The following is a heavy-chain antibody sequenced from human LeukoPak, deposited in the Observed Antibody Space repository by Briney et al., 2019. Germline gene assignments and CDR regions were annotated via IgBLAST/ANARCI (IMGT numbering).Heavy chain of an antibody. J-gene: IGHJ1*01. CDR3: ARAPGYCSGGSCYSSEYFQH. CDR1: GYSFTSYW. V-gene: IGHV5-51*01. D-gene: IGHD2-15*01. CDR2: IYPGDSDT. Sequence: GESPKISCKGSGYSFTSYWIGWVRQMPGKGLEWMGIIYPGDSDTRYSPSFQGQVTISADKSISTAYLQWSSLKASDTAMYYCARAPGYCSGGSCYSSEYFQHWGQGTLVTVSS.